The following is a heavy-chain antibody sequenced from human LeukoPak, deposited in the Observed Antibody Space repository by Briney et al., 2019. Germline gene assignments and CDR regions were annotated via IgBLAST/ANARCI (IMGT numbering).Heavy chain of an antibody. D-gene: IGHD1-20*01. CDR2: INPNSGGT. J-gene: IGHJ3*02. CDR3: ARDWGITLRMGSFFDI. V-gene: IGHV1-2*02. CDR1: GYTFTGYY. Sequence: GASVKVSCKASGYTFTGYYMHWVRQAPGQGLEWMGWINPNSGGTNYAQKFQGRVTMTRDTSISTAYMELSRLRSDDTAVYYCARDWGITLRMGSFFDIWGQGTMVTVSS.